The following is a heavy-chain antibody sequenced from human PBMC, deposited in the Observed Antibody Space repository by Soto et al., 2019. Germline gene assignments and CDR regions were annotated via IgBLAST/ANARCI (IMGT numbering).Heavy chain of an antibody. Sequence: GGSLRLSCAASGFTFSSYAMSWVRQAPGKGLEWVSAISGSGGSTYYADSVKGRFTISRDNSKNTLYLQMNSLRAEDTAVYYCAKVNLRYCSGGSCYSCFDYWGQGTLVTVSS. D-gene: IGHD2-15*01. CDR1: GFTFSSYA. J-gene: IGHJ4*02. CDR2: ISGSGGST. CDR3: AKVNLRYCSGGSCYSCFDY. V-gene: IGHV3-23*01.